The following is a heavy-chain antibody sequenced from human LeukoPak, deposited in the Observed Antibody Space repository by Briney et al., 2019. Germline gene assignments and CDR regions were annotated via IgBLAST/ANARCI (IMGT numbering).Heavy chain of an antibody. CDR2: ISYDGSNK. CDR3: ARDRYFDL. J-gene: IGHJ2*01. Sequence: GGSLRPSCAASGFTFSSYAMHWVRQAPGKGLEWVAVISYDGSNKYYADSVKGRFTISRDNSKNTLYLQMNSLRAEDTAVYYCARDRYFDLWGRGTLVTVSS. V-gene: IGHV3-30-3*01. CDR1: GFTFSSYA.